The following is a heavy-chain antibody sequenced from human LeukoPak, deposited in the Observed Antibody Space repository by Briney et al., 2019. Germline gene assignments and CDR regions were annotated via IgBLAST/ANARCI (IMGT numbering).Heavy chain of an antibody. D-gene: IGHD2-15*01. CDR1: GYTCSGYQ. CDR3: ASRAASVTLGY. CDR2: MNPSSGVT. Sequence: ASVRVSCKASGYTCSGYQVHWLRQAPGQGLEWMGRMNPSSGVTNYAQKFQGRVTMTRDTSINTAYLDLSALKSDDTAVYYCASRAASVTLGYWGQGTLVTVSS. V-gene: IGHV1-2*06. J-gene: IGHJ4*02.